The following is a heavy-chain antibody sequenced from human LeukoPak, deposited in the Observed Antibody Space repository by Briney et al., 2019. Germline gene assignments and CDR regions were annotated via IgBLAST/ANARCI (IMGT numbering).Heavy chain of an antibody. D-gene: IGHD2-21*02. CDR1: GGSISSGDSS. CDR3: AGSRAYCGGDCYPRKVYIWFDP. V-gene: IGHV4-30-4*01. CDR2: IYYCGTT. Sequence: PSETLSLTCTVSGGSISSGDSSWSWILQPPRKCLVWFGYIYYCGTTYYNPSLKSRVTISVDTSKNQFSLKLSSVTAADTAVYYCAGSRAYCGGDCYPRKVYIWFDPWGQGTLVTVSS. J-gene: IGHJ5*02.